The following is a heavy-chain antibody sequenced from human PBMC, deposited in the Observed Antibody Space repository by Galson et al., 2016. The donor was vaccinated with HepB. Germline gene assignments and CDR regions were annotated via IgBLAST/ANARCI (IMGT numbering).Heavy chain of an antibody. CDR2: MNPNSGDT. J-gene: IGHJ6*02. V-gene: IGHV1-2*02. D-gene: IGHD5-24*01. CDR3: ARTLRSRGNYYYAMDV. Sequence: SVKVSCKASGYSFTVYYIHWVRKAPGHGLEWMGMMNPNSGDTNYAQKFQGRVTMTRDTSISTAYTELSRLRSDDRAVYYCARTLRSRGNYYYAMDVWGQGTTVTVSS. CDR1: GYSFTVYY.